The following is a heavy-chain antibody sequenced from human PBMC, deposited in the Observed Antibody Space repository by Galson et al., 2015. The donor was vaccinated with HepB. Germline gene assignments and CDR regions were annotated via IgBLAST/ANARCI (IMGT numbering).Heavy chain of an antibody. CDR2: IIPFSLTT. CDR1: GATFNTHG. Sequence: SVKVSCKASGATFNTHGLGWVRQAPGQGLQWMGGIIPFSLTTNYAQSFKDRVTITADGSTSTVYMGLSGLTSEDTAVYYCAILQLQTNTNPMVPRLDYYYCMDVWGQGTTVTVAS. V-gene: IGHV1-69*13. CDR3: AILQLQTNTNPMVPRLDYYYCMDV. J-gene: IGHJ6*02. D-gene: IGHD1-14*01.